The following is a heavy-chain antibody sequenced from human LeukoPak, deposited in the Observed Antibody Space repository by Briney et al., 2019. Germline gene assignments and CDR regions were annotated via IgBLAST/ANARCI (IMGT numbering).Heavy chain of an antibody. V-gene: IGHV3-23*01. CDR1: GFTFGDYA. D-gene: IGHD3-22*01. CDR3: AKTGYDSRGPIDY. J-gene: IGHJ4*02. CDR2: ISRSGGST. Sequence: PGGSLRLSCTASGFTFGDYAMSWFRQAPGKGLEWVSAISRSGGSTYYADSVKGRFTISRDNSKNTLYLQMNSLRAGDTAVYYCAKTGYDSRGPIDYWGQGTLVTVSS.